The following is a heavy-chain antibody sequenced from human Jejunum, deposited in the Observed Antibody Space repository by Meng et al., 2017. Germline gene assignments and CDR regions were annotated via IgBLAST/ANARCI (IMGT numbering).Heavy chain of an antibody. V-gene: IGHV4-31*01. Sequence: QTHPQASGPGLVNPSHTLSLPCTVSGASMSSGNFYWTWIRQHPGKGLGWIGYIYYSGSTYYNPALQSLVTISIDMSENQFSLKLTSVTAADTAVYYCARVNWTSSYWYFDLWGRGTLVTVSS. CDR2: IYYSGST. CDR1: GASMSSGNFY. J-gene: IGHJ2*01. CDR3: ARVNWTSSYWYFDL. D-gene: IGHD1-1*01.